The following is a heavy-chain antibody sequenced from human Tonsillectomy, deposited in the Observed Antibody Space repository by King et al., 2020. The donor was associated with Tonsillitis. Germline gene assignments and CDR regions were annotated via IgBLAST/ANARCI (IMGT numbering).Heavy chain of an antibody. D-gene: IGHD3-3*01. CDR1: GFTFSNAW. CDR2: IKSKTDGGAT. J-gene: IGHJ6*02. Sequence: DVQLVESGGGLVKPGGSLRLSCAASGFTFSNAWMSWVRQAPGKGLEWVGRIKSKTDGGATDYAGPVKGRFTISRDDSKKMLYLHMNSLKTEDTAVYYCTTLSTIFGVGGLDVWGQGTTVTVSS. CDR3: TTLSTIFGVGGLDV. V-gene: IGHV3-15*01.